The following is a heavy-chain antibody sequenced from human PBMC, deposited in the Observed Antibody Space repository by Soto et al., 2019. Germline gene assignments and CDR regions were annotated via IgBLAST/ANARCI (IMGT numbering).Heavy chain of an antibody. Sequence: TGTPALTCTVSDGSISRYDWSWIRQPPGKGLEWIGYIYYSGSTNYNPSLKSRVTISVDTSKNQFSLKLSSVTAADTAVYYCAREGRITIFGVVTWFDPWGQGTLVTVSS. CDR2: IYYSGST. V-gene: IGHV4-59*01. CDR3: AREGRITIFGVVTWFDP. D-gene: IGHD3-3*01. CDR1: DGSISRYD. J-gene: IGHJ5*02.